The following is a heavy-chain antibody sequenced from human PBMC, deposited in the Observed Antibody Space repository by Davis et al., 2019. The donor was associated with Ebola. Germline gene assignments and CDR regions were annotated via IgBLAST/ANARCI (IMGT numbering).Heavy chain of an antibody. CDR2: IYYSGST. V-gene: IGHV4-59*08. CDR3: ARHKGRVRYYGMDV. Sequence: GSLRLSCAVYGGSFSGYYWSWIRQPPGKGLEWIGYIYYSGSTNYNPSLKSRVTISVDTSKNQFSLKLSSVTAADTAVYYCARHKGRVRYYGMDVWGQGTTVTVSS. J-gene: IGHJ6*02. CDR1: GGSFSGYY.